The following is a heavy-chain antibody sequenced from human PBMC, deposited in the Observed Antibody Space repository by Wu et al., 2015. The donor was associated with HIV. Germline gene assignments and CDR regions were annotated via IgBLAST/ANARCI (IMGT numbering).Heavy chain of an antibody. CDR1: GYTFTDFY. V-gene: IGHV1-2*02. CDR3: ARLQSLHGLYSNADF. J-gene: IGHJ4*02. Sequence: QVELLQSGAEVKKPGASVKISCEASGYTFTDFYFHWVRQAPGQGLEWVGWINPYSGARDYAQKFQGRVTMSRDTAISTAYMELASLTSDDTAVYYCARLQSLHGLYSNADFWGQGTLVTVSS. D-gene: IGHD5-24*01. CDR2: INPYSGAR.